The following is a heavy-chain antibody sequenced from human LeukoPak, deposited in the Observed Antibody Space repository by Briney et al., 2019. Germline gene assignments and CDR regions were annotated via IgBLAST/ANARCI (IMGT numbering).Heavy chain of an antibody. V-gene: IGHV4-59*01. D-gene: IGHD2-15*01. CDR3: ARHYCSDAKCYYFDY. Sequence: SETLSLTCTASVGSISNYYWSWIRQPPGKGLEWMGFISDSGSTNYNPSLKSRVTLSADTSEKQVSLKLSSVTTADTAVYYCARHYCSDAKCYYFDYWGQGTLVSVSS. CDR1: VGSISNYY. J-gene: IGHJ4*02. CDR2: ISDSGST.